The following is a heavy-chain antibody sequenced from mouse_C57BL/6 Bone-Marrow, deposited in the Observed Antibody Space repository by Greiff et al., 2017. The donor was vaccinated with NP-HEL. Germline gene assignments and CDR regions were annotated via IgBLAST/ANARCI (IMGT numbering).Heavy chain of an antibody. CDR2: IYPGDGDT. CDR1: GYAFSSSW. CDR3: ARMGWLLQYFDV. D-gene: IGHD2-3*01. V-gene: IGHV1-82*01. J-gene: IGHJ1*03. Sequence: QVTLKESGPELVKPGASVKISCKASGYAFSSSWMNWVKQRPGKGLEWIGRIYPGDGDTNYNGKFKGKATLTADKSSSTAYMQLSSLTSEDSAVYFCARMGWLLQYFDVWGTGTTVTVSS.